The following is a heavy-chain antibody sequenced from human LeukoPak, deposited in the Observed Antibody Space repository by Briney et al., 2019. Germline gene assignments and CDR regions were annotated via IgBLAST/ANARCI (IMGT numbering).Heavy chain of an antibody. V-gene: IGHV4-59*01. CDR2: IYYSGST. Sequence: SETLSLTCTVSGGSISGYYWNWIRQPPGKGLEWIGYIYYSGSTNYNPSLKSRVTISVDTSKNQFSLKLSSVTAADTAVYYCARSPYSSSWHHPAPFDYWGQGTLVTVSS. J-gene: IGHJ4*02. CDR1: GGSISGYY. D-gene: IGHD6-13*01. CDR3: ARSPYSSSWHHPAPFDY.